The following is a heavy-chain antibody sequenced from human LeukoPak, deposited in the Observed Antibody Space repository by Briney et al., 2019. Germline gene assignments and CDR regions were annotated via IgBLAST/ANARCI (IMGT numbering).Heavy chain of an antibody. CDR3: AREAYVTYYYDSSGYEE. CDR1: GFTFSSYS. J-gene: IGHJ4*02. Sequence: PGGSLRLSCAASGFTFSSYSMNWVRQAPGKGLEWVSYISSSSSTIYYADSVKGRFTISRDNAKNSLYLQMNSLRAEDTAVYYCAREAYVTYYYDSSGYEEWGQGTLVTVSS. V-gene: IGHV3-48*01. CDR2: ISSSSSTI. D-gene: IGHD3-22*01.